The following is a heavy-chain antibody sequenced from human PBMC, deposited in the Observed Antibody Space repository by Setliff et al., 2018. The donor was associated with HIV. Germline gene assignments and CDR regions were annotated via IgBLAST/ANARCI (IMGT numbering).Heavy chain of an antibody. CDR1: GYTLTELS. V-gene: IGHV1-24*01. J-gene: IGHJ4*02. Sequence: ASVKVSCKVSGYTLTELSMHWVRQASGKGFEWMGRFDPEDGDTLYAHKFQGRVTVTRDTPISTAYMEIKKLTSDDTAVYYCARDNRTGYSGGWPLDYWGQGTVVTVSS. D-gene: IGHD5-12*01. CDR3: ARDNRTGYSGGWPLDY. CDR2: FDPEDGDT.